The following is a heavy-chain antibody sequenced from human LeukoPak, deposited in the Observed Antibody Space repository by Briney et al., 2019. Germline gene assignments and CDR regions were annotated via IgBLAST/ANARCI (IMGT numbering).Heavy chain of an antibody. Sequence: ASVQVSCKASGYTFTSYYMHWVRQAPGQGLEWMGIINPSGGSTSYAQKFQGRVTMTRDMSMSTVYMELSSLRSEDTAVYYCARGSRVGGGLDYWGKGTLVTVSS. CDR1: GYTFTSYY. CDR3: ARGSRVGGGLDY. CDR2: INPSGGST. J-gene: IGHJ4*02. D-gene: IGHD3-16*01. V-gene: IGHV1-46*01.